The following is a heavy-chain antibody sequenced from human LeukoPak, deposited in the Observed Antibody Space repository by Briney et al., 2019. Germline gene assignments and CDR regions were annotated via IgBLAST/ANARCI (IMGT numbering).Heavy chain of an antibody. CDR1: GFIFSG. V-gene: IGHV3-30*02. CDR3: TKDRPPWANEY. CDR2: IRYDGSDK. D-gene: IGHD1-26*01. J-gene: IGHJ4*02. Sequence: GGSLRLSCAASGFIFSGMHWVRQAPGQGLEWVAFIRYDGSDKYYADFVKGRFTISRDNSKNTLYLQMDNLRPEDTAVYYCTKDRPPWANEYWGQGTLVTVSS.